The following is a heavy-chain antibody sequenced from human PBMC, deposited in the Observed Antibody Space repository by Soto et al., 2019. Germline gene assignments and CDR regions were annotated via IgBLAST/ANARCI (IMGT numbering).Heavy chain of an antibody. CDR1: GYTFTSYD. J-gene: IGHJ5*02. D-gene: IGHD2-2*01. V-gene: IGHV1-8*01. CDR2: MNPNSGNT. CDR3: ARGVRFGGYCSSTSCATRDWFDP. Sequence: GASVKVSCKASGYTFTSYDINWVRQATGQGLEWMGWMNPNSGNTGYAQKFQGRVTMTRNTSISTAYMELSSLRSEDTAVYYCARGVRFGGYCSSTSCATRDWFDPWGQGTLVTVYS.